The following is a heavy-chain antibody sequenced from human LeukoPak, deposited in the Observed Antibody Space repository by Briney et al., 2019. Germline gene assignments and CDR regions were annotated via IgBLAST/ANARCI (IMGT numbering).Heavy chain of an antibody. V-gene: IGHV4-30-2*01. D-gene: IGHD2-8*01. CDR3: ARSRMAPDY. Sequence: SETLSLTCAVSGGSISSGGYSWSWIRQPPGKGLEWIGYIYHSGSTYYNPSLKSRVTISVDTSKNQFSLKLSSVTAADTAVYYCARSRMAPDYWGQGTLVTVSS. J-gene: IGHJ4*02. CDR1: GGSISSGGYS. CDR2: IYHSGST.